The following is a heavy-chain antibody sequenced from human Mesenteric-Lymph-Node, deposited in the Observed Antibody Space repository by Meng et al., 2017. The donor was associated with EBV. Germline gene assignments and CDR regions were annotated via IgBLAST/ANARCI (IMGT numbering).Heavy chain of an antibody. Sequence: QLQESGPGLVKPSPTLSLTFTCSGGSIGSSNYWSWIRQPPGTGLEWIGYIYYSGNTYYNPSLESRVTISIDTSKSQVSLKLTSVTAADTAVYYCARVTYSGSRYPSVFDYWGQGNLVTVSS. CDR1: GGSIGSSNY. CDR2: IYYSGNT. D-gene: IGHD6-13*01. V-gene: IGHV4-30-4*01. J-gene: IGHJ4*02. CDR3: ARVTYSGSRYPSVFDY.